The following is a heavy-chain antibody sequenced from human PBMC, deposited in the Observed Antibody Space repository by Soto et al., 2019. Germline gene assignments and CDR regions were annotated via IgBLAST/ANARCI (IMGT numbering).Heavy chain of an antibody. D-gene: IGHD1-26*01. CDR3: ARERPVGTTPNSAFFQH. CDR1: GYTFTSFY. CDR2: INPSDSST. Sequence: GASVKVSCKASGYTFTSFYIHWVRQAPGQGLEWMGIINPSDSSTRYAQNFQGRVTMTGDTSTSTVYMELSSLRSEDTAVYYCARERPVGTTPNSAFFQHWGRGTLVTVS. V-gene: IGHV1-46*01. J-gene: IGHJ1*01.